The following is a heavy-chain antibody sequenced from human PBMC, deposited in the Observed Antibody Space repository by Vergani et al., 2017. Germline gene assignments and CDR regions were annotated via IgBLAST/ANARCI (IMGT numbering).Heavy chain of an antibody. Sequence: EVQLLESGGGLVQPGGSLRLSCAASGFTFSSYAMSWVRQAPGKGLEWVSAISGSGGSTYYADSVKGRFTISRDNSKTTLYLQMNSLRAEDTAVYYCAKGRNTVITLHYWYFDLWGRGTLVTVSS. J-gene: IGHJ2*01. CDR3: AKGRNTVITLHYWYFDL. CDR2: ISGSGGST. V-gene: IGHV3-23*01. CDR1: GFTFSSYA. D-gene: IGHD4-23*01.